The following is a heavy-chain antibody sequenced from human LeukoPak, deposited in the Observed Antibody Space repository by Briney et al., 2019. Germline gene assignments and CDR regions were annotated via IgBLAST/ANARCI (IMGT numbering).Heavy chain of an antibody. CDR3: ARDFGTTGWHTFDY. J-gene: IGHJ4*02. CDR2: TYYRPKWYN. CDR1: GDSVSSKNGA. Sequence: SQTLSLTCVVSGDSVSSKNGAWNWIRQSPSRGLEWLGRTYYRPKWYNDYAESMEGRMTISQDTSKNHFSLHLNSVTPDDTAVYYCARDFGTTGWHTFDYWGQGTLVTVSS. D-gene: IGHD6-19*01. V-gene: IGHV6-1*01.